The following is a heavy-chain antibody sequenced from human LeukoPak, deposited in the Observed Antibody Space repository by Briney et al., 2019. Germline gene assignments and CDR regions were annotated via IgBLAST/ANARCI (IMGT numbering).Heavy chain of an antibody. V-gene: IGHV3-30-3*01. J-gene: IGHJ4*02. CDR3: ARGLRNYYDSSDLLDY. CDR2: ISYDGSNK. D-gene: IGHD3-22*01. CDR1: GFTFSSYA. Sequence: PGRSLRLSSAASGFTFSSYAMHWVRQAPGKGLEWVAVISYDGSNKYYADSVKGRFTISRDNSKNTLYLQMNSLRAEDTAVYYCARGLRNYYDSSDLLDYWGQGTLVTVSS.